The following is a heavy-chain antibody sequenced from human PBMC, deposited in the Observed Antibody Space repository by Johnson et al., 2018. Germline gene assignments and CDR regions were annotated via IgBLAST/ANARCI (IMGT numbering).Heavy chain of an antibody. CDR2: IKHDGSEK. J-gene: IGHJ6*03. V-gene: IGHV3-7*01. Sequence: VQLQESGGGLVXPGGSXRLXCAASGFTFSSYWMSWVRQAPGKGLEWVANIKHDGSEKYYVDSVKGRFTISRDNAKNSLYLQMNSLRAEDTAVYYCAKNSWQPPVTYYYYMDVWGKGTTVTVSS. CDR3: AKNSWQPPVTYYYYMDV. D-gene: IGHD5-12*01. CDR1: GFTFSSYW.